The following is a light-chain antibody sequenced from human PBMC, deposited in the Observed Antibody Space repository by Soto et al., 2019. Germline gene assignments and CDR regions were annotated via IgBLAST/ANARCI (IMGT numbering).Light chain of an antibody. CDR2: DAY. V-gene: IGKV3-11*01. J-gene: IGKJ4*01. Sequence: EFVLTQSPGTLSLSPGERATLSCRASQSVSNNYLAWYQQKPGQAPRLLIFDAYNRATGIPGRFSGSGSGTDFTLTISSLEPEDFAVYYCQQRSNWPLTFGGGTKVDIK. CDR1: QSVSNNY. CDR3: QQRSNWPLT.